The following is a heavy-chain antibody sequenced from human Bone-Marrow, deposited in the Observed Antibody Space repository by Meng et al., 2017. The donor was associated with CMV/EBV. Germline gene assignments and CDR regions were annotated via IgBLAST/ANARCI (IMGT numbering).Heavy chain of an antibody. CDR3: AILPGIAAAGGYY. V-gene: IGHV1-2*02. Sequence: ASVKVSCKASGYTFTGYYMHWVRQAPGQGLEWMGWINPNSGGTNYAQKFQGRVTMTRDTSISTAYMELSRLRSDDTAVYYCAILPGIAAAGGYYWGQGTLVIVSS. D-gene: IGHD6-13*01. CDR2: INPNSGGT. J-gene: IGHJ4*02. CDR1: GYTFTGYY.